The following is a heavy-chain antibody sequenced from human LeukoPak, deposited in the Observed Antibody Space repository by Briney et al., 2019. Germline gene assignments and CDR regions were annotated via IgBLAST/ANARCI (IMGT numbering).Heavy chain of an antibody. CDR2: IKNKANSYTT. CDR3: TREGRYCSSTSCYVCLDF. D-gene: IGHD2-2*01. CDR1: GFTFSDHY. J-gene: IGHJ4*02. Sequence: GGSLRLSCAASGFTFSDHYMDWVRQAPGKGLEWVGRIKNKANSYTTEYATSVKGRFTVSREDSKNALYLQMNSLKTEDTAVYYCTREGRYCSSTSCYVCLDFWGQGTLVTVSS. V-gene: IGHV3-72*01.